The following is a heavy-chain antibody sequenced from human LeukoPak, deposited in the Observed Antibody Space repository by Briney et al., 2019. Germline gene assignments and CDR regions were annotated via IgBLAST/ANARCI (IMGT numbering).Heavy chain of an antibody. CDR2: IKGDESAR. D-gene: IGHD1-26*01. CDR1: GFTFSTYW. V-gene: IGHV3-7*01. J-gene: IGHJ4*02. Sequence: GGSLRLSCAASGFTFSTYWMTWVRQAPGKGLEWVANIKGDESARHQADSVKGRFTISRDNAQNSVYLQMSSLRGEDTAVYYCARDVGGSLDYWGQGTLVTVSS. CDR3: ARDVGGSLDY.